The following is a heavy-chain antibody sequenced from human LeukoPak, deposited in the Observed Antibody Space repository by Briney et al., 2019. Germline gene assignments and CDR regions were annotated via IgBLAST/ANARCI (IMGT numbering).Heavy chain of an antibody. Sequence: ASVKVSCKASGYTFTSSDINWVRQATGQGLEWMGWMNPNTGNTEYAQKFQGRVTMTSNTSISTAYMELSSLRSEDTAVYCCARRGPLFTIFGVVSGFGGMDVWGQGTTVTVSS. CDR3: ARRGPLFTIFGVVSGFGGMDV. V-gene: IGHV1-8*01. CDR2: MNPNTGNT. D-gene: IGHD3-3*01. CDR1: GYTFTSSD. J-gene: IGHJ6*02.